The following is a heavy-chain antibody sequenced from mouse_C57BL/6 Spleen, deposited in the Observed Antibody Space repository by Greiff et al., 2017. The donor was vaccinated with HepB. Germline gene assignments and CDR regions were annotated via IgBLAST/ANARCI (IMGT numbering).Heavy chain of an antibody. J-gene: IGHJ3*01. Sequence: VQLKESVAELVRPGASVKLSCTASGFNIKNTYMHWVKQRPVQGLEWIGTIDPANGSTKYDPKFQGKAMMTADKSSNTAYLELSSLTSEDSAIYYCAREDDYDDVIAYWGQGTLVTVSA. CDR1: GFNIKNTY. D-gene: IGHD2-4*01. V-gene: IGHV14-3*01. CDR2: IDPANGST. CDR3: AREDDYDDVIAY.